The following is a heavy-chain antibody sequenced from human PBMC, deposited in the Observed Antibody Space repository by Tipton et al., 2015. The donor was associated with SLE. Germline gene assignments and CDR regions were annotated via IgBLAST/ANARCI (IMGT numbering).Heavy chain of an antibody. CDR2: IYYSGST. CDR3: ARGPGTSSSH. Sequence: TLSLTCNVSGDSISGYYWNWIRQPPGKGLEWIGYIYYSGSTNYNPSLKSRVTISVDTSKNQFSLRLTSVTAPDTAVFYCARGPGTSSSHWGQGTLVTVSS. D-gene: IGHD6-6*01. V-gene: IGHV4-59*08. CDR1: GDSISGYY. J-gene: IGHJ4*02.